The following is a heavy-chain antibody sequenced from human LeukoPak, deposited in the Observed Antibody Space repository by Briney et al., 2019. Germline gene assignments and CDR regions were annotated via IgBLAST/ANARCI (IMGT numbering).Heavy chain of an antibody. D-gene: IGHD3-10*01. J-gene: IGHJ5*02. CDR3: ARAASSVRGEASSNNWFDP. CDR1: GGSFSGYY. V-gene: IGHV4-34*01. CDR2: INHSGST. Sequence: SETLSLTCAVYGGSFSGYYWSWIRQPPGKGLEWIGEINHSGSTNYNPSLKSRVTISVDTSKNQFSLKLSSVTAADTAVYYCARAASSVRGEASSNNWFDPWGQGTLVTVSS.